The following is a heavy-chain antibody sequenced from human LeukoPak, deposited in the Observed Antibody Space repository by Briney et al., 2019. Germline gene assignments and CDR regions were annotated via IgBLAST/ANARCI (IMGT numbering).Heavy chain of an antibody. J-gene: IGHJ4*02. Sequence: PSETLSLTCAVYGGSFSGYYWSWIRQPPGKGLEWIWGINHSGSTNYNPSLKSRVTISVDTSKNQFSLKLSSVTAADTAVYYCARGSQSLGYCSGGSCRAKIFDYWGQGTLVTVSS. CDR3: ARGSQSLGYCSGGSCRAKIFDY. D-gene: IGHD2-15*01. CDR1: GGSFSGYY. CDR2: INHSGST. V-gene: IGHV4-34*01.